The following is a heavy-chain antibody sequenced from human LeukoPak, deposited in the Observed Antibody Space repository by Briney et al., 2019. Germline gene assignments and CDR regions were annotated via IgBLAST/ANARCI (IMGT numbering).Heavy chain of an antibody. V-gene: IGHV4-59*02. D-gene: IGHD6-19*01. CDR2: IYYSGST. CDR3: ATRRIAVAAPFDY. J-gene: IGHJ4*02. CDR1: GASVTSYY. Sequence: PSETLSLTCAVSGASVTSYYWSWIRQPPGKGLEWIGYIYYSGSTNHNPSLKSRVTMSVDTSKNEFSLKLSSVTTADTAVYYCATRRIAVAAPFDYWGQGTLVTVSS.